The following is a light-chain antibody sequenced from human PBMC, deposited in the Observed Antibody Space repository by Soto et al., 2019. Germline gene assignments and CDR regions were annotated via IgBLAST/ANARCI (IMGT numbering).Light chain of an antibody. CDR2: VAS. V-gene: IGKV3-20*01. CDR1: QSVSSSY. CDR3: QQYGTSPYT. Sequence: EIVLTQSPDTLSLSPGERATLSCRASQSVSSSYLAWYQQKPGQAPRLLIYVASSRATGIPDRFSGSGSGTDFTLTISRLEPEDFAVFYCQQYGTSPYTFGQGTKLEIK. J-gene: IGKJ2*01.